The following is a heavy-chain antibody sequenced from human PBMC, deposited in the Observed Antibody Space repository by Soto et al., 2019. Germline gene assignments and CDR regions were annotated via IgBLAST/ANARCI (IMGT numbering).Heavy chain of an antibody. CDR2: INNDGSAT. Sequence: EVHLVESGGGLVQPGGSLRLSCAASGFTFSSYWIHWVRQAPGKGLVWVSRINNDGSATTYADSVKGRFTNSRDNAKNTVYLQMNSLRAEDTAVYYCARATVGSPWYDFWGQGALVTVSS. J-gene: IGHJ4*02. V-gene: IGHV3-74*01. CDR1: GFTFSSYW. CDR3: ARATVGSPWYDF. D-gene: IGHD2-15*01.